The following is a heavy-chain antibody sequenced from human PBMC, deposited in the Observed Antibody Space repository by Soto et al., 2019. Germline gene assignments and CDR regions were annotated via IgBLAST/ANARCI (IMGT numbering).Heavy chain of an antibody. D-gene: IGHD3-10*01. CDR1: GFTFSSSW. V-gene: IGHV3-74*01. CDR3: ARGLYREDGPDY. Sequence: EVQLVESGGALVHPGGSLRLPCPASGFTFSSSWMPWGRQAPGKGRVWVARINGDGSSTSYADSVKGRFTISRDKAKNTLYLQMNSLRAEDTAVYYCARGLYREDGPDYWGQGTLVTVSS. CDR2: INGDGSST. J-gene: IGHJ4*02.